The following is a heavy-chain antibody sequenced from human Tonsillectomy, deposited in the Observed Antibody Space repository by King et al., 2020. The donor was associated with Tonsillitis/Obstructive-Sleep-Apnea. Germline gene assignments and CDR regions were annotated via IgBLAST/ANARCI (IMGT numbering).Heavy chain of an antibody. J-gene: IGHJ3*02. CDR1: GFTFSTYT. V-gene: IGHV3-64D*06. CDR3: TKDRISSSGYFDPFDI. D-gene: IGHD3-22*01. Sequence: VQLVESGGGLVQPGGSLRLSCSASGFTFSTYTMHWVRQSPGKGLEYVSGFRSNGGIKYYADPVKGGFTISRDNSKNTLFLQMCSLRAEETAVYYCTKDRISSSGYFDPFDIWGQGTMVTVS. CDR2: FRSNGGIK.